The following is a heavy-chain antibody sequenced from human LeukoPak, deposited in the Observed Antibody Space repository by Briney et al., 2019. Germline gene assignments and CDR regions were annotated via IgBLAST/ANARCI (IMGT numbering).Heavy chain of an antibody. Sequence: GSLRLSCAASGFTFSSYAMSWVRQAPGKGLEWVSAISGSGGSTYYADSVKGRFTISRDNSKNTLYLQMNSLRAEDTAVYYCAKVRATATYYYYGMDVWGQGTTVTVSS. D-gene: IGHD2-15*01. CDR1: GFTFSSYA. CDR2: ISGSGGST. V-gene: IGHV3-23*01. J-gene: IGHJ6*02. CDR3: AKVRATATYYYYGMDV.